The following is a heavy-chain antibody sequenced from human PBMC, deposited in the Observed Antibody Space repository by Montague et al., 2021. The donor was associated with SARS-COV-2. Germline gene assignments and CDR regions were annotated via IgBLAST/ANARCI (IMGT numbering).Heavy chain of an antibody. J-gene: IGHJ4*02. CDR1: GGSISTIVNF. V-gene: IGHV4-39*07. D-gene: IGHD4-11*01. CDR2: ISYTGST. CDR3: ARSGDTGTTVTYLY. Sequence: SETLSLTCTFSGGSISTIVNFWGWIRQPPGKGLEWIGSISYTGSTYHNPSLKSRVTMSVDTSKNQFSLKLNSVTAADTAVYYCARSGDTGTTVTYLYWGQGTLVTVSS.